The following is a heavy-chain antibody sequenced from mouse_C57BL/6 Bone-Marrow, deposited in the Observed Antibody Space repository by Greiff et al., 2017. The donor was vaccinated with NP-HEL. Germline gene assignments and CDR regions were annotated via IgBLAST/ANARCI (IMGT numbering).Heavy chain of an antibody. CDR2: ISSGGSYT. Sequence: EVQGVESGGDLVKPGGSLKLSCAASGFTFSSYGMSWVRQTPDKRLEWVATISSGGSYTYYPDSVKGRFTLTRDNAKNTLYLQMSSLKAEDTAMYYCASPYDYDVAWFAYWGQGTRVTVSA. CDR3: ASPYDYDVAWFAY. D-gene: IGHD2-4*01. CDR1: GFTFSSYG. V-gene: IGHV5-6*01. J-gene: IGHJ3*01.